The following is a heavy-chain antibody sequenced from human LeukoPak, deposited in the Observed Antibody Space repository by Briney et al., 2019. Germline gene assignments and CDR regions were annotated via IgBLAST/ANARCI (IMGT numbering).Heavy chain of an antibody. D-gene: IGHD3-9*01. CDR3: ASKYYDILTGYPY. V-gene: IGHV1-69*06. Sequence: SVKVSCKASGGTFSSYAISWVRQAPGQGLEWMGGIIPIFGTADYAQKFQGRVTITADKSTSTAYMGLSSLRSEDTAAYYCASKYYDILTGYPYWGQGTLVTVSS. CDR2: IIPIFGTA. J-gene: IGHJ4*02. CDR1: GGTFSSYA.